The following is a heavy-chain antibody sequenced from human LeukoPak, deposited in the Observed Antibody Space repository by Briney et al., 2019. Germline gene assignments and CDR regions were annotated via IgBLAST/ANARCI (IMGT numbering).Heavy chain of an antibody. CDR3: ARSLSTGYFNYGMDV. V-gene: IGHV3-30*03. CDR2: VSYDGSHE. CDR1: GLMFSRSG. D-gene: IGHD1-14*01. J-gene: IGHJ6*02. Sequence: GGSLRLSCAVSGLMFSRSGMFWVRQAPGKGLEWVAVVSYDGSHEDYVDSVKGRFTISRDNSQNTLYLHLRSLRPEDTAVYYCARSLSTGYFNYGMDVWGQGATVTVSS.